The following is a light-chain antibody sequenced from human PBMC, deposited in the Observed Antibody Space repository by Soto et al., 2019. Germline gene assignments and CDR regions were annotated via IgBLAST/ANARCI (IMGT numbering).Light chain of an antibody. Sequence: DIQMTQSPSTLSASVGDRVTITCRASQSISTWLAWYQQKPGKAPNLLIYDASNLESGVPSRFSGSGSGTEFTLTINSLQPDDFATYYCQQYHNYRTFDQGTKVEIK. CDR3: QQYHNYRT. CDR2: DAS. V-gene: IGKV1-5*01. CDR1: QSISTW. J-gene: IGKJ1*01.